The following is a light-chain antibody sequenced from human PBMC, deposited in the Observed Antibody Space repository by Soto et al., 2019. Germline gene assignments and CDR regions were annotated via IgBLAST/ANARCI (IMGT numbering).Light chain of an antibody. CDR2: EVN. J-gene: IGLJ1*01. CDR1: SSDVGSYYP. V-gene: IGLV2-23*02. Sequence: QSVLTQPASMSGSPGQSITISCTGTSSDVGSYYPVSWFQQHPGKAPKLIIYEVNKRPSGVSDRFSGSKSGNTASLTISGPQAADEAEYYCCSYAGDTTFVVFGTGTKLTVL. CDR3: CSYAGDTTFVV.